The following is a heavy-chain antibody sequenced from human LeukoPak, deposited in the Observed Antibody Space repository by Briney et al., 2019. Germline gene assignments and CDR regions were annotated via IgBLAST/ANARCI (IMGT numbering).Heavy chain of an antibody. Sequence: GESLKISCKGSGYSFTSYWIGWVRQMPGKGLEWMGIIYPGDSDTRYSPSFQGQVTISADKSISTAYLQWSSLKASDTATYYCARILYDFWSGYPTNPNHFFDYWGQGTLVTVSS. D-gene: IGHD3-3*01. V-gene: IGHV5-51*01. CDR2: IYPGDSDT. J-gene: IGHJ4*02. CDR3: ARILYDFWSGYPTNPNHFFDY. CDR1: GYSFTSYW.